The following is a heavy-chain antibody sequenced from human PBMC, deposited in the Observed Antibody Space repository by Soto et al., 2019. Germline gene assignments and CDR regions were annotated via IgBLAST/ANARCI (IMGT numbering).Heavy chain of an antibody. CDR1: GFTVSSNY. Sequence: GGSLRLSCAASGFTVSSNYMSWVRQAPGKGPEWVSVIYGGGSTYYADSVRGRFTILRDNSKNTLYLQMNSLRAEDTAVYYCARELLVTIFGVVTRVGMDVWGQGTTVTVSS. D-gene: IGHD3-3*01. CDR2: IYGGGST. J-gene: IGHJ6*02. CDR3: ARELLVTIFGVVTRVGMDV. V-gene: IGHV3-53*01.